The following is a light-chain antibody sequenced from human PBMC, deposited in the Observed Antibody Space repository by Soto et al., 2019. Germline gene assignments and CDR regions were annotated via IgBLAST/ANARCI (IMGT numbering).Light chain of an antibody. Sequence: EIVLTQSPATLSLSPGERATLSCRASQSVSSYLAWYQQKPGQAPRLLIYDASNRATGIPARFSGSGSGTDFPLTLSSLEPEDFAVYYCQQPYTFGQGTKLEIK. V-gene: IGKV3-11*01. J-gene: IGKJ2*01. CDR3: QQPYT. CDR1: QSVSSY. CDR2: DAS.